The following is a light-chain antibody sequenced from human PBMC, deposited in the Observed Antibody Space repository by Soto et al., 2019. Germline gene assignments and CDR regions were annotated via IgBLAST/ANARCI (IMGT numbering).Light chain of an antibody. CDR2: GNS. V-gene: IGLV1-40*01. CDR1: SSNIGAGYD. Sequence: QSVLTQPPSVSGAPGQRVTNSCTGSSSNIGAGYDIHWYQQLPGTAPKLLISGNSNRPSGVPDRFSGSKSGTSVSLAITGLQAEDEADYYCQSYDSSLSGSVFGGGTKLTVL. J-gene: IGLJ2*01. CDR3: QSYDSSLSGSV.